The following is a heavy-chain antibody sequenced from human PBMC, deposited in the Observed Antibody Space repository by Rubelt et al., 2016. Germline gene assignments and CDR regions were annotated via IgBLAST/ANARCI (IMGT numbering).Heavy chain of an antibody. J-gene: IGHJ6*02. CDR2: VYYSGSA. D-gene: IGHD2-21*01. CDR3: VRQGGEVVGYYYYGMDV. V-gene: IGHV4-39*01. CDR1: GGSISSSGYY. Sequence: QLQLQESGPGLVKPSETLSLTCTASGGSISSSGYYWGWIRQPPGKGLEWIGGVYYSGSAYDSPSLNRRVTISVDTSKNQFSLKLTSGTAADTAVYYCVRQGGEVVGYYYYGMDVWGQGTTVIVSS.